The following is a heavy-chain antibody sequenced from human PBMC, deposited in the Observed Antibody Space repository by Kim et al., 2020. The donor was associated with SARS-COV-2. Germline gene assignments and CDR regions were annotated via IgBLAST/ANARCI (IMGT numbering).Heavy chain of an antibody. CDR3: ARDSDYYGSGYYYGMDV. Sequence: VKGRFTSSRDNAKNSLYLQMNSLRAEDTAVYYCARDSDYYGSGYYYGMDVWGQGTTVTVSS. D-gene: IGHD3-10*01. J-gene: IGHJ6*02. V-gene: IGHV3-48*03.